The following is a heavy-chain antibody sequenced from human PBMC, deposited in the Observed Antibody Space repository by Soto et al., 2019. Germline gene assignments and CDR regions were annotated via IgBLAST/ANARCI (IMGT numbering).Heavy chain of an antibody. CDR3: ARGDIVVVVAATSADYYYGMDV. CDR1: GGSFSGYY. CDR2: MNHSGST. V-gene: IGHV4-34*01. D-gene: IGHD2-15*01. J-gene: IGHJ6*02. Sequence: QVQLQQWGAGLLKPSETLSLTCAVYGGSFSGYYWSWIRQPPGKGLEWIGEMNHSGSTNYNPSLKRRGTISVDTSKNQFSLKLSSVTAADTAVYYCARGDIVVVVAATSADYYYGMDVWGQGTTVTVSS.